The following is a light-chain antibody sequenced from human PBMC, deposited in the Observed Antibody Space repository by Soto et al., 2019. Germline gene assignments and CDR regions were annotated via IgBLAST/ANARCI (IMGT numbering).Light chain of an antibody. CDR2: EVS. CDR3: TSFTSSNTWV. J-gene: IGLJ3*02. Sequence: QSALTQPASVSGSPGQSITISCTGTSSGVGGYNYVSWFQQHPGKAPKLKIYEVSNRPSGVSNRFSGSKSGYTASLTISELQAEDEADYYCTSFTSSNTWVFGGGTKVTLL. V-gene: IGLV2-14*03. CDR1: SSGVGGYNY.